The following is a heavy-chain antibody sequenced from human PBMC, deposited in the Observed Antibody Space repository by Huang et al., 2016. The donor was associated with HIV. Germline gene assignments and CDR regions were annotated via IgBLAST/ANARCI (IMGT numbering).Heavy chain of an antibody. CDR2: IYPFDAKC. V-gene: IGHV5-51*03. CDR3: AKGRRAFDV. CDR1: GYSFSIYW. J-gene: IGHJ3*01. Sequence: EVQLVQSGAEVKKPGESLKISCTGSGYSFSIYWIAWVRQMPGKGLEWMGIIYPFDAKCTYSPSFEGHVSISVDKSINTVYLHWSSLKASDTAIYYCAKGRRAFDVWGQGTWVTVSS.